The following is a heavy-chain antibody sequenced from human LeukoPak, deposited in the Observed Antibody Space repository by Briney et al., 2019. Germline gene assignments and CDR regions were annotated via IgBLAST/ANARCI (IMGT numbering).Heavy chain of an antibody. CDR3: ARSIPYGTTWYGRSDY. CDR1: GFPFSGYS. V-gene: IGHV3-7*03. Sequence: GGSLRLSCAASGFPFSGYSMTWVRQAPGKGLEWVANIKPDGTTKFYVDSVKGRFTISRDNALNSLYLQMNSLRAEDTAIYYCARSIPYGTTWYGRSDYWGQGTLVTVSS. CDR2: IKPDGTTK. J-gene: IGHJ4*02. D-gene: IGHD6-13*01.